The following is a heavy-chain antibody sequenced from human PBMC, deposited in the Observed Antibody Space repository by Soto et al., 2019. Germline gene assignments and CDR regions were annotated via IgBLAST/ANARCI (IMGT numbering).Heavy chain of an antibody. D-gene: IGHD3-22*01. V-gene: IGHV3-21*01. Sequence: EVQLVESGGGLVKPGGSLRLSCAASGFTFSSYSMNWVRQAPGKGLEWVSSISSSGTYTYYADSLKGRFTISRDNAKNSLSLQLDSLRAEDTAVYYCGREGCSGYYCYAMDVWGQGTRVTVSS. J-gene: IGHJ6*02. CDR2: ISSSGTYT. CDR3: GREGCSGYYCYAMDV. CDR1: GFTFSSYS.